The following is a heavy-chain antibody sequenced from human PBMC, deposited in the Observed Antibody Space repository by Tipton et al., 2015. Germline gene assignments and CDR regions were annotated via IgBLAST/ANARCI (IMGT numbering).Heavy chain of an antibody. CDR3: AREFVTSGGFGMDV. V-gene: IGHV4-59*01. D-gene: IGHD3-16*01. CDR1: GGSISNYY. J-gene: IGHJ6*02. Sequence: TLSLTCTVSGGSISNYYWNWIRQPPGQGLEWIGYIYYRGDTNYNPALKSRVTISADTSKNQFSLKLTSVTAADTAVYYCAREFVTSGGFGMDVWGQGTTVTVSS. CDR2: IYYRGDT.